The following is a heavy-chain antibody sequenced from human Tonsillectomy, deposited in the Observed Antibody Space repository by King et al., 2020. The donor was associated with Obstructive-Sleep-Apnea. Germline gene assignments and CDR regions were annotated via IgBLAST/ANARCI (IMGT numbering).Heavy chain of an antibody. CDR3: AGLVGATCWDAFDI. CDR2: ISSDGSNK. J-gene: IGHJ3*02. D-gene: IGHD1-26*01. V-gene: IGHV3-30*04. Sequence: VQLVESGGGVVQPGRSLKLSCAASGFTFSNYTMHWVRQAPGKGLEWVAVISSDGSNKYYADSVEGRFTLSRDNSKNTLYLRMNSLRAEETAVYYCAGLVGATCWDAFDIWGQGTVVSVSS. CDR1: GFTFSNYT.